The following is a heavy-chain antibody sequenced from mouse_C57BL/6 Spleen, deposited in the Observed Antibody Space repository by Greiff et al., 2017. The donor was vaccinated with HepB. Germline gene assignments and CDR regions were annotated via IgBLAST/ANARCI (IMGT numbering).Heavy chain of an antibody. CDR3: GREDFHYAMDY. J-gene: IGHJ4*01. Sequence: VQLQQSGAELVKPGASVKISCKASGYAFSSYWMNWVKQRPGKGLEWIGQIYPGDGDTNYTGKFKGKATLTADTSSSTAYMPLSSLTSEDSAVYFCGREDFHYAMDYLGQGTSVTVAA. V-gene: IGHV1-80*01. CDR2: IYPGDGDT. CDR1: GYAFSSYW.